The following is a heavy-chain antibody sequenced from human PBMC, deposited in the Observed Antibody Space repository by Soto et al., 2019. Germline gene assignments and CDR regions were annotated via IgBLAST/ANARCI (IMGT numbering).Heavy chain of an antibody. J-gene: IGHJ4*02. D-gene: IGHD6-6*01. V-gene: IGHV3-21*01. CDR2: ISSSSSYI. CDR1: GFTFSSYS. Sequence: GGSLRLSXAASGFTFSSYSMNWVRQAPGKGLEWVSSISSSSSYIYYADSVKGRFTISRDNAKNSLHLQMNSLRAEDTAVYYCASAYMYSSSSLGDYWGQGTLVTVSS. CDR3: ASAYMYSSSSLGDY.